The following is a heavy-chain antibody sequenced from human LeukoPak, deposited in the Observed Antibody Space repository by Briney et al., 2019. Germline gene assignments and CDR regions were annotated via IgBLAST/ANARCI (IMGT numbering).Heavy chain of an antibody. CDR1: GFTFSSYG. Sequence: GRSLRLSCAASGFTFSSYGMHWVRQAPGKGLEWVAVIWYGGSNKYYADSVKGRFTISRDNSKNTLYLQMNSLRAEDTAVYYCAKGRYSSSWCDYWGQGTLVTVSS. V-gene: IGHV3-30*18. D-gene: IGHD6-13*01. CDR3: AKGRYSSSWCDY. CDR2: IWYGGSNK. J-gene: IGHJ4*02.